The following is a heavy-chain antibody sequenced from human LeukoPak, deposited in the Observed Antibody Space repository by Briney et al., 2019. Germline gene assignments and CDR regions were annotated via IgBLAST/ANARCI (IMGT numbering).Heavy chain of an antibody. CDR1: GFTFTSYD. CDR3: ARVAGWHWFDP. J-gene: IGHJ5*02. Sequence: PGGSLRLSCAASGFTFTSYDMHWVRQPTGKGLEWVSAISFAGETYYPTSVKGRFTISRDNSKNTVYLQMNNMRVDDTAVYYCARVAGWHWFDPWGQGTLVTVSS. CDR2: ISFAGET. V-gene: IGHV3-13*01. D-gene: IGHD6-19*01.